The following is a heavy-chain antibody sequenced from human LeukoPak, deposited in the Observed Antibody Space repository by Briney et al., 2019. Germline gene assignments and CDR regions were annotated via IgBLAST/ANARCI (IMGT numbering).Heavy chain of an antibody. V-gene: IGHV1-46*01. D-gene: IGHD4-23*01. CDR2: INPSGGST. CDR1: GYTFTSYY. CDR3: ARAGYGGNYDY. Sequence: GASVKVSCKASGYTFTSYYMHWVRQAPGQGLAWMGIINPSGGSTSYAQKFQGRVTMTRDTSTSTVYMELSSLRSEDTAVYYCARAGYGGNYDYWGQGTLVTVSS. J-gene: IGHJ4*02.